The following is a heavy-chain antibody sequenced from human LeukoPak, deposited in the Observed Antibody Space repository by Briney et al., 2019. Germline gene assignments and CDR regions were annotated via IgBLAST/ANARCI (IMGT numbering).Heavy chain of an antibody. V-gene: IGHV4-4*07. CDR3: ARSEEYGDSLLDY. D-gene: IGHD4-17*01. Sequence: SETLSLTCTVSGGSISSYYWSWIRQPAGKGLEWIGRIYTSGSTNYNPSLKSRVTMSVDTSKNQFALNLSSVTAAATAVYYCARSEEYGDSLLDYWGQGTLVTVSS. J-gene: IGHJ4*02. CDR1: GGSISSYY. CDR2: IYTSGST.